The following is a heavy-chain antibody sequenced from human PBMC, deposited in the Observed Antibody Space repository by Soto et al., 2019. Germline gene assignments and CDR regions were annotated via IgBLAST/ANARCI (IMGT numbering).Heavy chain of an antibody. V-gene: IGHV3-11*01. Sequence: LRLSCVASGFVFSDSYMGWVRQAPGKGLQWISYISRSGSTIKYADSVKGRFTIFRDNAKNSVDLQLDSLRAEDTAVYYCVRVDLFYDSTGYCQFDHSGPGTQVTVS. J-gene: IGHJ4*02. D-gene: IGHD3-22*01. CDR2: ISRSGSTI. CDR3: VRVDLFYDSTGYCQFDH. CDR1: GFVFSDSY.